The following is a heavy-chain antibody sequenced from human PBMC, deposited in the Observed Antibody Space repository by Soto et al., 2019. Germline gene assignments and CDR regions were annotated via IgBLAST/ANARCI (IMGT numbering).Heavy chain of an antibody. CDR3: ARLFQNDAFDI. Sequence: GGSLRLSCAASGFSFSSYSMNWVRQAPGKRLEWVSSISSGSIYIYYADSVKGRFSISRDNAKNSLYLQMNSLRAEDTAVYYCARLFQNDAFDIWGQGTMVT. V-gene: IGHV3-21*01. CDR2: ISSGSIYI. J-gene: IGHJ3*02. CDR1: GFSFSSYS.